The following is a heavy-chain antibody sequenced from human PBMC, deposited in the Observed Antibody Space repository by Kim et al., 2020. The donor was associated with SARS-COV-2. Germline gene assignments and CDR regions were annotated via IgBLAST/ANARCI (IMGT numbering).Heavy chain of an antibody. V-gene: IGHV4-30-2*01. CDR2: IYHSGST. J-gene: IGHJ6*02. CDR1: GGSISSGGYS. Sequence: SETLSLTCAVSGGSISSGGYSWSWIRQPPGKGLEWIGYIYHSGSTYYNPSLKSRVTISVDRSKNQFSLKLSSVTAADTAVYYCARATAARPNYYYGMDVWGRGTTVTVSS. CDR3: ARATAARPNYYYGMDV. D-gene: IGHD6-6*01.